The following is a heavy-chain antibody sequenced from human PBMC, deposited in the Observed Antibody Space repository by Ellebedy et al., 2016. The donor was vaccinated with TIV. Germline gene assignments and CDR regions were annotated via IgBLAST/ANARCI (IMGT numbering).Heavy chain of an antibody. V-gene: IGHV3-23*01. D-gene: IGHD3-10*01. CDR2: ISGSGGRA. CDR3: AKDGHLVTYLDY. J-gene: IGHJ4*02. Sequence: ESLKISCAASGFSFNSYAMSWVRQAPGKGLEWVSAISGSGGRAYYADSVKGRFTVSRDNSKNTLFLQIDSLRVEDTAVYYCAKDGHLVTYLDYWGQGTLVTVSS. CDR1: GFSFNSYA.